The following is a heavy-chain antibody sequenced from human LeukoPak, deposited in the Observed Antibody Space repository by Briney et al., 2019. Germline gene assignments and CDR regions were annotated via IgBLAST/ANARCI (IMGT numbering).Heavy chain of an antibody. CDR2: INPNSGGT. D-gene: IGHD5-18*01. V-gene: IGHV1-2*02. Sequence: GASVKVSCKASGYTFTGYYMHWVRQAPGQGLEWMGWINPNSGGTNYAQKFQGRVTMTRDTSISTAYMELSRLRSDDTAVYYCARGDRGTAMVYYYYYYMDVWGEGTTVTVSS. CDR1: GYTFTGYY. J-gene: IGHJ6*03. CDR3: ARGDRGTAMVYYYYYYMDV.